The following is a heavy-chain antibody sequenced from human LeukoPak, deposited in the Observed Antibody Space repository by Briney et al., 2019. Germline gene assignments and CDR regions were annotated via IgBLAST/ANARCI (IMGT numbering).Heavy chain of an antibody. CDR3: ANGGGRF. CDR2: ISGSGGSA. Sequence: GGSLRLSCAASGFTFSSYAMSWVRQAPGKGLEWVSGISGSGGSADYEDSLKRRFTNSRDNSKRTPYMELNSPRPDDMAVYHCANGGGRFWGQGTLVTVSS. J-gene: IGHJ4*02. CDR1: GFTFSSYA. D-gene: IGHD3-16*01. V-gene: IGHV3-23*01.